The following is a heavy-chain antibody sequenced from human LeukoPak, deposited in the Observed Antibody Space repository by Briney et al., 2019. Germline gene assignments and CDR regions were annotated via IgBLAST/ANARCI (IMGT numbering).Heavy chain of an antibody. CDR3: VRHAGRTGGQ. Sequence: PGGSLRLSCAASGFSFGGDYMSWMRQAPGKGPEWISYISGNGGDIAYADPVKGRFTISRDNAKNSLHLQMNSLRVEDTAVYHCVRHAGRTGGQWGQGTLIAVSS. J-gene: IGHJ4*02. CDR2: ISGNGGDI. D-gene: IGHD3-10*01. CDR1: GFSFGGDY. V-gene: IGHV3-11*01.